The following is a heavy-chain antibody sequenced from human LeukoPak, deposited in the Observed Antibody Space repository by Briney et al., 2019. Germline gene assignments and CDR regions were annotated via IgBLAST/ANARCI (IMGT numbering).Heavy chain of an antibody. J-gene: IGHJ4*02. CDR2: LNQDGRQT. CDR1: GFTFSSYW. D-gene: IGHD1-26*01. Sequence: PGGSLRLSCAVSGFTFSSYWMAWVRQAPGKGLEWGASLNQDGRQTFCVDSVKGRFTIARDNAKNSLYLQMTSLRVEDAATYYCVRSWLLVAATRPTDYWGQGTLVTVSS. CDR3: VRSWLLVAATRPTDY. V-gene: IGHV3-7*01.